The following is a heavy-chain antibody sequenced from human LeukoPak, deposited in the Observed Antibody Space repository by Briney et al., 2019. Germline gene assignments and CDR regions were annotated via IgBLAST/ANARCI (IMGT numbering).Heavy chain of an antibody. J-gene: IGHJ4*02. CDR1: GGTFSCYA. CDR2: IIPIFGTA. V-gene: IGHV1-69*05. CDR3: ARDWWVFYSSSWYTFDY. D-gene: IGHD6-13*01. Sequence: ASVKVSCKASGGTFSCYAISWVRQAPGQGLEWMGRIIPIFGTANYAQKFQGRVTITTDESTSTAYMELSSLRSEDTAVYYCARDWWVFYSSSWYTFDYWGQGTLVTVSS.